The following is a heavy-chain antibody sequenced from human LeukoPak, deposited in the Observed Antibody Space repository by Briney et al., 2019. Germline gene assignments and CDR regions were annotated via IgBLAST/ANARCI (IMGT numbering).Heavy chain of an antibody. J-gene: IGHJ4*02. CDR2: IYYSGST. Sequence: PSETLSLTCTVSGGSISSYYWSWIRQPPGKGLEWIGYIYYSGSTNYNPSLKSRVTISVDTSKNQFSLKLSSVTAADTAVYYFAREHPSIVGATDYFDYWGQGTLVTVSS. CDR1: GGSISSYY. D-gene: IGHD1-26*01. V-gene: IGHV4-59*01. CDR3: AREHPSIVGATDYFDY.